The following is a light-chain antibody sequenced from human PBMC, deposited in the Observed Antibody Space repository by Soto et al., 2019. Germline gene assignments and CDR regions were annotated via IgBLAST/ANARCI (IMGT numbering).Light chain of an antibody. CDR3: QQSDSIPFT. CDR2: GAS. Sequence: DIQMTQSPSSLSASVGDRVAITCRASQNIGNYLSWYAQKPGKAPKLLIYGASSLQSGVPSRFIGSGSGTHFTLTISSLQPEDFATYNSQQSDSIPFTIGQGTKLEMK. CDR1: QNIGNY. J-gene: IGKJ2*01. V-gene: IGKV1-39*01.